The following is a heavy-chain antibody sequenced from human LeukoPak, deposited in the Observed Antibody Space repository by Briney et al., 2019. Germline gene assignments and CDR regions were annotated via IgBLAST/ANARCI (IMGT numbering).Heavy chain of an antibody. J-gene: IGHJ4*02. D-gene: IGHD6-13*01. CDR1: GFTFNTYA. Sequence: HAGGSLRLSCAASGFTFNTYAMHWVRQAPGKGLEWVAVVWYDGSDTYYGDSVKGRFTISGDNSKNTLYLQMSSLRGEDTAVYYCARGGSTWCYFDYWGQGTLVTVSS. V-gene: IGHV3-33*01. CDR3: ARGGSTWCYFDY. CDR2: VWYDGSDT.